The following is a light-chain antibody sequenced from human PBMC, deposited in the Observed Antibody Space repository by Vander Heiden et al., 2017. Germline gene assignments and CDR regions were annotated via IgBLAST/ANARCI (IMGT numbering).Light chain of an antibody. CDR2: EVS. Sequence: QSALTQPASGTGSPGQSNTISCTGTSSDVGSYESVPWYQHHPGKAPKLKIYEVSKRPSGVSNRFSGSKSGNTASLTISGLQAEDEADYYCCSYGGSNNFWVFGGGAKLTVL. J-gene: IGLJ3*02. CDR3: CSYGGSNNFWV. V-gene: IGLV2-23*02. CDR1: SSDVGSYES.